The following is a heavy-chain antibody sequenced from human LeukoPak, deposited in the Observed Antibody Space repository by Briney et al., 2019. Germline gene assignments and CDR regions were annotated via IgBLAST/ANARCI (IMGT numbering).Heavy chain of an antibody. J-gene: IGHJ6*02. Sequence: ASVKVSCKASGYTFTGYYMHWVRQAPGQGLEWMGWINPNSGGTNYAQKFQGWVTMTRDTSISTAYMELSRLRSDDTAVYYCARDQYSSGWYSSKDYYYYYYGMDVWGQGTTVTVSS. CDR2: INPNSGGT. V-gene: IGHV1-2*04. CDR1: GYTFTGYY. CDR3: ARDQYSSGWYSSKDYYYYYYGMDV. D-gene: IGHD6-19*01.